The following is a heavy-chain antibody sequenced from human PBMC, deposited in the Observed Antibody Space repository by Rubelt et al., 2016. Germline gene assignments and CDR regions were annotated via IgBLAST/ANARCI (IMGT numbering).Heavy chain of an antibody. D-gene: IGHD3-16*01. J-gene: IGHJ3*01. CDR2: VWYDGSHQ. Sequence: LWGRGGGVVQPGRSLRLSCAPSGFTFSSHGMHWVRQAPGKGLEWVAVVWYDGSHQYYGDSVKGRFTISRDNAKNSVYLQMTSLRAEDTAVYYCAKDIRGRGDAFDVWGQGTLVTVSS. CDR1: GFTFSSHG. CDR3: AKDIRGRGDAFDV. V-gene: IGHV3-33*03.